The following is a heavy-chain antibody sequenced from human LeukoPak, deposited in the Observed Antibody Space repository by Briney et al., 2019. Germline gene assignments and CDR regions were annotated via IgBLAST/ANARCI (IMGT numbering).Heavy chain of an antibody. Sequence: ASVKVSCKASGYTFTRDYIHWVRQVFGQGLEWMGIINPSGGSATYAQKFQGRVTMTREMSTSTVYMELSSLKSEDTAVHYCARGTIEGFDPWGQGTLVTVSS. CDR1: GYTFTRDY. J-gene: IGHJ5*02. CDR3: ARGTIEGFDP. CDR2: INPSGGSA. D-gene: IGHD1-7*01. V-gene: IGHV1-46*01.